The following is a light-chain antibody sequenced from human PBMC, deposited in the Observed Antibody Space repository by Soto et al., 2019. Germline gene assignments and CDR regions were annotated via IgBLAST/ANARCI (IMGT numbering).Light chain of an antibody. J-gene: IGKJ4*01. CDR1: QGIRKD. V-gene: IGKV1-17*01. Sequence: DIQMTQSPSSLSASVGDRVTITCRASQGIRKDLGWYQQKPGKAPKRLIYAASSLQSGVPSRLSGSVFGPEFTLTIISLQPEDFATYYCLQHDTYPLTFGGVTKVEI. CDR3: LQHDTYPLT. CDR2: AAS.